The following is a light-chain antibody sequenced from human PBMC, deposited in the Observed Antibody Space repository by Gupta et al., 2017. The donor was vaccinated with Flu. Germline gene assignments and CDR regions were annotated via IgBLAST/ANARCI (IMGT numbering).Light chain of an antibody. J-gene: IGLJ2*01. V-gene: IGLV3-10*01. CDR2: EES. CDR3: YSTDSSGNTQV. Sequence: GQTARITCSGDALTKKYAYWYQQKAGQAPVLVREEESKRPSGIPERFSGSSSGTTATLTISGAQVEDEADYYCYSTDSSGNTQVFGGGTKLTVL. CDR1: ALTKKY.